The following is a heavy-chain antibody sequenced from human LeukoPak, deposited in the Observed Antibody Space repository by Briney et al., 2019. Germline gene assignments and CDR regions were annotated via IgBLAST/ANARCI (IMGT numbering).Heavy chain of an antibody. Sequence: GGSLRLSCAASGFTFSSYTMNWVRQAPGKGLEWVSSISSSGAYMHYADSVKGRFTSSRDNAKNSLYLQMNSLRAEDTAVYYCARVAYCGGDCYSYYFGYWGQGTLVTVSS. V-gene: IGHV3-21*01. D-gene: IGHD2-21*02. CDR2: ISSSGAYM. CDR1: GFTFSSYT. J-gene: IGHJ4*02. CDR3: ARVAYCGGDCYSYYFGY.